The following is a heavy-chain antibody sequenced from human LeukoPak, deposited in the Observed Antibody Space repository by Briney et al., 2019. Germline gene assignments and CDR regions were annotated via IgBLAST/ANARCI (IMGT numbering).Heavy chain of an antibody. Sequence: PGGSLRLSCAASGFTVSSYYMSWVRQAPGKGLEWVSVIYSGGSTYYADSVKGRFTISRDKPKNTLFLQMNRLRAEDTAVYYCASSMVRGVSATIYWGQGTLVTVSS. D-gene: IGHD3-10*01. CDR2: IYSGGST. CDR3: ASSMVRGVSATIY. V-gene: IGHV3-66*01. CDR1: GFTVSSYY. J-gene: IGHJ4*02.